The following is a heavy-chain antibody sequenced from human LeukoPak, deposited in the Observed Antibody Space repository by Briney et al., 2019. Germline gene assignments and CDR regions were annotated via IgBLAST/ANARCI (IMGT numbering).Heavy chain of an antibody. J-gene: IGHJ4*02. CDR3: AKDRYYYDSTGYRGIDF. CDR1: GFTFSGYA. V-gene: IGHV3-23*01. CDR2: ISGSGTNT. Sequence: PGGSLRLSCAASGFTFSGYAMSWVRQAPGKGLEWVSAISGSGTNTYCADSVKGRFTISRDNSKNTLYLQMNSLRAEDTAVYYCAKDRYYYDSTGYRGIDFWGQGTLVTVSS. D-gene: IGHD3-22*01.